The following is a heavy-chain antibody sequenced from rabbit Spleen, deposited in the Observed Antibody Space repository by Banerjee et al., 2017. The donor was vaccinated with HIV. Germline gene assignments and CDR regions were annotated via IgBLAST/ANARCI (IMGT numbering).Heavy chain of an antibody. V-gene: IGHV1S45*01. CDR2: IYGASSSSN. Sequence: QQQLEESGGGLVKPGGTLTLTCTASGFSFSSSYWICWVRQAPGKGLEWIACIYGASSSSNYYASWAKGRFTISKTSSTTVTLQMTSLTAADTATYFCARNHASGWYYGLWGQGTLVTVS. D-gene: IGHD8-1*01. J-gene: IGHJ4*01. CDR3: ARNHASGWYYGL. CDR1: GFSFSSSYW.